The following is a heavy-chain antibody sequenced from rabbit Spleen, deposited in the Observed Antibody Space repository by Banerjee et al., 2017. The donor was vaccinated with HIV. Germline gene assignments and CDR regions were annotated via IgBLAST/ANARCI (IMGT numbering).Heavy chain of an antibody. CDR3: ARDHYDAEGDYSSYGMDL. J-gene: IGHJ3*01. D-gene: IGHD2-1*01. CDR2: IDVGEGGT. Sequence: QVKETGGGLVQPGGSLTLSCKASGFDFRRYYLTWVRQAPGKGLEWIGVIDVGEGGTDYASWVNGRFTISSDNAQNTVDLQMNSLTAADTATYFCARDHYDAEGDYSSYGMDLWGQGTLVTVS. CDR1: GFDFRRYY. V-gene: IGHV1S7*01.